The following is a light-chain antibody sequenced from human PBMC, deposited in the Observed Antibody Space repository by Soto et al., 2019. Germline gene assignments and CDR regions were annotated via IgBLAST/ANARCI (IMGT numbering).Light chain of an antibody. J-gene: IGLJ2*01. CDR3: AAWDAGVSGPA. Sequence: QSVLTQPPSASGTPGRRVTISCSGSSSNIGSKYVYWYQQLPGTAPKLLMYRNNQRPSGVPDRFSGSKSGTSASLAISGLRSEDEADYYCAAWDAGVSGPAFGGGTQLTVL. CDR1: SSNIGSKY. V-gene: IGLV1-47*01. CDR2: RNN.